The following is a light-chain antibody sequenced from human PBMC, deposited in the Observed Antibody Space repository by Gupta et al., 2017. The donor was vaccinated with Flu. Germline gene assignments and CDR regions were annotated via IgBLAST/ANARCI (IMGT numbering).Light chain of an antibody. CDR3: MQGIQTPIT. J-gene: IGKJ5*01. CDR2: LAS. Sequence: IVMTQSPPSLVVSPGEAASISCQSSGSLLHPQGYNFLDWYVQRPGRPPQPLVFLASNRASGVPERISGSGSGSDFTLTISEVEAEDAGLYYCMQGIQTPITFGQATRLEIK. CDR1: GSLLHPQGYNF. V-gene: IGKV2-28*01.